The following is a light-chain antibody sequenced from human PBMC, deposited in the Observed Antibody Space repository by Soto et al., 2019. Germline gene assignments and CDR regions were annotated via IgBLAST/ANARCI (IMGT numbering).Light chain of an antibody. CDR2: KVS. CDR1: QSLRHSDGNTY. CDR3: QRHNNSPLT. V-gene: IGKV2-30*02. Sequence: DVVMTQSPLSLPVTLGQPASSSCRSSQSLRHSDGNTYLNRFQQRPGQSPRRLIYKVSSRASGVPDRFSGSGSGTDFTLTINGLQSEDFAVYYCQRHNNSPLTFGGGTKVDIK. J-gene: IGKJ4*01.